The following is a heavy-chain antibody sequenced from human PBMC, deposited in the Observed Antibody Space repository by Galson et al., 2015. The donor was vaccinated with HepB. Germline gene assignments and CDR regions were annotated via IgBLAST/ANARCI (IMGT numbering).Heavy chain of an antibody. V-gene: IGHV4-39*01. CDR3: ARQQQWLVGYGMDV. J-gene: IGHJ6*02. CDR2: IYYSGST. CDR1: GGSISSSSYY. Sequence: ETLSLTCTVSGGSISSSSYYWGWIRQPPGKGLEWIGSIYYSGSTYYNPSLKSRVTISVDTSKNQLSLKLTSVTAADTAVYYCARQQQWLVGYGMDVWGQGTAVTVSS. D-gene: IGHD6-19*01.